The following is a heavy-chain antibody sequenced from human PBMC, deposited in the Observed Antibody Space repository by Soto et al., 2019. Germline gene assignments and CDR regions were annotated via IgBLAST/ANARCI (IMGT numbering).Heavy chain of an antibody. V-gene: IGHV1-8*01. CDR2: MNPNSGNT. J-gene: IGHJ5*02. Sequence: QVQLVQSGAEVKKPGASVKVSCKASGYTFTSYDINWVRQATGQGLEWMGWMNPNSGNTGYAQKCQGRVTMTRNTSINTAYMELSSLRSEDTAVYYCARKGGSRRANWFDPWGQGTLVTVSS. CDR3: ARKGGSRRANWFDP. D-gene: IGHD6-13*01. CDR1: GYTFTSYD.